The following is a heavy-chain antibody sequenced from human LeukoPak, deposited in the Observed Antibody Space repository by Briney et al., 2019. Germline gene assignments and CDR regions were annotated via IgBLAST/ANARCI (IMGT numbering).Heavy chain of an antibody. V-gene: IGHV1-2*02. CDR3: ARGTEATSGWDLTY. D-gene: IGHD6-19*01. J-gene: IGHJ4*02. CDR2: INPNSDGT. CDR1: GYTFTGFF. Sequence: GASVRVSCKASGYTFTGFFVHWVRQAPGQGLEWMGWINPNSDGTSYGQKFQGRVTMTTDMSNSTAYMELRGLRSDDMATYYRARGTEATSGWDLTYWGQGTLVTVSS.